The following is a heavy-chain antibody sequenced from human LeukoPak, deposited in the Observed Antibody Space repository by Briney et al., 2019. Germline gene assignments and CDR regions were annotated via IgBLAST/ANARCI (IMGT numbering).Heavy chain of an antibody. CDR2: ISYDGSNK. CDR3: AREPSGSYYYYYYMDV. J-gene: IGHJ6*03. CDR1: GFTFSSYG. Sequence: PGGSLRLSCAASGFTFSSYGMHWVSQAPGKGLEWVAVISYDGSNKHYADSVKGRFTISRDNSKNTLYLQMNSLRAEDTAIYFCAREPSGSYYYYYYMDVWGKGTTVTVSS. V-gene: IGHV3-30*03. D-gene: IGHD1-26*01.